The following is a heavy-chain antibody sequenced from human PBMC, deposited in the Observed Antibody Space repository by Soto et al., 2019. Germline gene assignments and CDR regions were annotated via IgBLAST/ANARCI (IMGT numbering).Heavy chain of an antibody. D-gene: IGHD2-15*01. CDR1: GFTFSNYW. CDR2: INSDGSVS. V-gene: IGHV3-74*02. CDR3: ARGDCVGGTCYSLAGSFYYYMDG. Sequence: EVQLVESGGGLVQPGGSLRLSCAASGFTFSNYWMYWVRQAPGQGLEWVSRINSDGSVSSYADSVKGRLTISRDNVKNTLYLQMDSLRAEDTAVYYCARGDCVGGTCYSLAGSFYYYMDGWGKGTTVTVFS. J-gene: IGHJ6*03.